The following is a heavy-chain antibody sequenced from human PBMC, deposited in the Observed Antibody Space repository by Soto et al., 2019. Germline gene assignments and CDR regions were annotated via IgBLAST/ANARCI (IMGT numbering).Heavy chain of an antibody. CDR3: ARSPSSLLYAYFDY. CDR1: GGSISSHS. V-gene: IGHV4-59*11. D-gene: IGHD2-8*01. J-gene: IGHJ4*02. CDR2: IYNTGST. Sequence: SETLSLTCSVSGGSISSHSWTWIRQPPGKGLEWIGYIYNTGSTNYNSNPSLKSRVTISVDTSKNQFSLKLSSVTAADTAVYYRARSPSSLLYAYFDYWGQGTLVTVSS.